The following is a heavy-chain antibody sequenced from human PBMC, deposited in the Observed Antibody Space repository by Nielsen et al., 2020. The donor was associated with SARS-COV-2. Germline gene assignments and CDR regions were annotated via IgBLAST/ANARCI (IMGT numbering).Heavy chain of an antibody. V-gene: IGHV3-48*03. Sequence: GGSLRLSCAASGFTFSSYEMNWVRQAPGKGPEWVSYISSSGSTIYYADSVKGRFTISRDNAKNSLYLQMNSLRAEDTAVYYCARVGDSSGAFDYWGQGTLVTVSS. J-gene: IGHJ4*02. CDR1: GFTFSSYE. CDR2: ISSSGSTI. CDR3: ARVGDSSGAFDY. D-gene: IGHD3-22*01.